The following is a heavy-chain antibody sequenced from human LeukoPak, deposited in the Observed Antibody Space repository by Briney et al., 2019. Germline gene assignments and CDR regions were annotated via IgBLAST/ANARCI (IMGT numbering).Heavy chain of an antibody. CDR1: GFTVSSNY. J-gene: IGHJ3*01. CDR2: IYSGGST. CDR3: ARPAYTAAYDL. Sequence: GGSLRLSCAASGFTVSSNYMSWVRQAPGKGLEWVSVIYSGGSTYYADSVKGRFTISRDNAKNSLYLQMNSLRAEDTAIYYCARPAYTAAYDLWGQGTMVTVSS. V-gene: IGHV3-53*01. D-gene: IGHD3-16*01.